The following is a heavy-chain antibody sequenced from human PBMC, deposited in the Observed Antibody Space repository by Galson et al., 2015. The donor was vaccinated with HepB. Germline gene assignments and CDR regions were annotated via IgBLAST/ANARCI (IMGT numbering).Heavy chain of an antibody. CDR2: IYYTGTT. Sequence: SETLSLTCTVSGDSIDSSPYYWVWIRQPPGKGLEWIGNIYYTGTTYYSPSLKSRVTMSIDTSENQFSLRLTSVTAVDTAVYYCARDFGWGSRRFDPWGQGTLVTVSS. CDR3: ARDFGWGSRRFDP. D-gene: IGHD7-27*01. CDR1: GDSIDSSPYY. J-gene: IGHJ5*02. V-gene: IGHV4-39*07.